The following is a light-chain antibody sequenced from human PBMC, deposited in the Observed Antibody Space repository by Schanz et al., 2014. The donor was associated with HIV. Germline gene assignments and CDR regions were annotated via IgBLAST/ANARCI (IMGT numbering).Light chain of an antibody. J-gene: IGLJ3*02. Sequence: QSVLTQPPSVSAAPGQMVTISCSGSSSNIGDNYVPWHQHVPGTAPKLLIYDTYSRPSGIPDRFSGSKSGTSATLGITGLQPGDEADYYCGTWDSSLNTGLFGGGTKLTVL. CDR1: SSNIGDNY. CDR3: GTWDSSLNTGL. V-gene: IGLV1-51*01. CDR2: DTY.